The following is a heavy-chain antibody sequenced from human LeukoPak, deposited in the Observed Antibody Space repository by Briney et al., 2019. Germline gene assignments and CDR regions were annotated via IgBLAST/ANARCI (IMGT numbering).Heavy chain of an antibody. CDR2: RQPGNVS. CDR3: ARERDYDTYFDY. J-gene: IGHJ4*02. Sequence: GGSLRLSCAVSGFGVSSNHVAWFRQAPGKGLEWVSVRQPGNVSYYADSVKGRFTTSADTSKNTLYLQMNNLRSEDTALYYCARERDYDTYFDYWGQGTLVTVSS. V-gene: IGHV3-53*01. D-gene: IGHD3-22*01. CDR1: GFGVSSNH.